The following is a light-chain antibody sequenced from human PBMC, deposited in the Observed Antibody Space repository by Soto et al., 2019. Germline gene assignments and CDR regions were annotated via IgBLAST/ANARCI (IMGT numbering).Light chain of an antibody. CDR2: AAS. CDR3: QQSYSTQYT. Sequence: DIPVTQSPSSLSASVGDRVTISCRASQSISTYLNWYQHKPGKAPKLLIHAASSLRSGVPSRFSGSGSGTDFTLTISSLQPEDFATYYCQQSYSTQYTFGQGTKLEIK. CDR1: QSISTY. J-gene: IGKJ2*01. V-gene: IGKV1-39*01.